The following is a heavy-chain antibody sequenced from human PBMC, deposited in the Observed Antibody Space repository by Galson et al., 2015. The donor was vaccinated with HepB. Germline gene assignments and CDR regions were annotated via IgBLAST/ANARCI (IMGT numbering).Heavy chain of an antibody. CDR2: IIPIFGTA. Sequence: SVKVSCKASGGTFSSYAISWVRQAPGQGLEWMGGIIPIFGTANYAQKFQGRVTITADESTSTAYMELSSLRSEDTAVYYCARGTIVVVPAAILGSYYYYYGMDVWGQGATVTVSS. J-gene: IGHJ6*02. CDR3: ARGTIVVVPAAILGSYYYYYGMDV. CDR1: GGTFSSYA. V-gene: IGHV1-69*13. D-gene: IGHD2-2*02.